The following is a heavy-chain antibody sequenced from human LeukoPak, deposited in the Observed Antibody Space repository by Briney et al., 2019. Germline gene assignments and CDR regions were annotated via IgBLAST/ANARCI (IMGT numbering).Heavy chain of an antibody. J-gene: IGHJ3*02. Sequence: PGGSLRLSCAASGFTFDDYGMSWVRQAPGKGLEWVSGINWNGGSTGYADSVKGRFTISRDNAKNSLYLQMNSLRAEDTALYYCAREASYDSSGYRGSTYDAFDIWGQGTMVTVSS. CDR2: INWNGGST. D-gene: IGHD3-22*01. CDR3: AREASYDSSGYRGSTYDAFDI. CDR1: GFTFDDYG. V-gene: IGHV3-20*04.